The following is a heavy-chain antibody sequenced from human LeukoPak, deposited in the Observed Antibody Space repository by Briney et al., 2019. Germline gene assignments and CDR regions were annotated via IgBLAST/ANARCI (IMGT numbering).Heavy chain of an antibody. J-gene: IGHJ4*02. CDR3: ARHRGDFNYYDSSGYYYSDY. CDR1: GYSFTSYW. Sequence: PGESLQISCKGSGYSFTSYWIGWVRQMPGKGLEWMGIIYPGDSDTRYSPSFQGQVTISAAKSISTAYLQWSSLKASDTAMYYCARHRGDFNYYDSSGYYYSDYWGQGTLVTVSS. CDR2: IYPGDSDT. V-gene: IGHV5-51*01. D-gene: IGHD3-22*01.